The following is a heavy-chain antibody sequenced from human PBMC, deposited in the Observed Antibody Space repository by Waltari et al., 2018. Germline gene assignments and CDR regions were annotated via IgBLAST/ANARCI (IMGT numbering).Heavy chain of an antibody. CDR2: IHGGNGNT. V-gene: IGHV1-3*01. Sequence: QVYLVQSGAEVKKPGASVQVSCQASGYTFTKYSMHWVTQAPGQGLDGMGWIHGGNGNTKYSKKFQDRLTISKDTSATTVYMELSSLTSEDTAVYYCAKTQYDFWSAYFDYWGQGTLVTVSS. CDR1: GYTFTKYS. D-gene: IGHD3-3*01. CDR3: AKTQYDFWSAYFDY. J-gene: IGHJ4*02.